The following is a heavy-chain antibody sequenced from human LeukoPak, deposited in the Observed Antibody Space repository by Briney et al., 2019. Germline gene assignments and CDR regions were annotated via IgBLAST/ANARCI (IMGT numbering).Heavy chain of an antibody. J-gene: IGHJ6*03. CDR2: IYSGNT. CDR3: ARHVSRYYYYMDV. CDR1: GGSIRSTTYY. D-gene: IGHD6-25*01. V-gene: IGHV4-39*01. Sequence: SETLSLTCSVSGGSIRSTTYYWGWIRQPPGKGLEWIGSIYSGNTYYSPSLMSRVTISVDTSKNQFSLKLSSVTAADTAVYYCARHVSRYYYYMDVWGKGTTVTISS.